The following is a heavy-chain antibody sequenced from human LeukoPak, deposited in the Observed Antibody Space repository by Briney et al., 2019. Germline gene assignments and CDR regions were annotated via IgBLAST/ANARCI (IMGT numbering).Heavy chain of an antibody. CDR3: ASGYSYFPVFDY. CDR1: GGSISSGGYS. J-gene: IGHJ4*02. CDR2: IYHSGST. D-gene: IGHD3-22*01. V-gene: IGHV4-30-2*02. Sequence: SETLSLTCAVSGGSISSGGYSWSWIRQPPGKGLEWIGYIYHSGSTYYNPSLKSRVTISVDTSKNQFSLKLSSVTAADTAVYYCASGYSYFPVFDYWGQGTLVTVSS.